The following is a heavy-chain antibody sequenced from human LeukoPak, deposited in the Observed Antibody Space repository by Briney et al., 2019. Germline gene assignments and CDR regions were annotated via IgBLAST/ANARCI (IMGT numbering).Heavy chain of an antibody. Sequence: PSETLSLTCTVSGGSISSSSYYWGWIRQPPGKGLEWVSVISGSGGSTYYADSVKGRFTISRDKSKNTLYLQMNSLRAEDTAVYYCAKGSKIVVVPAAISHWGQGTLVTVSS. D-gene: IGHD2-2*01. CDR2: ISGSGGST. CDR3: AKGSKIVVVPAAISH. J-gene: IGHJ4*02. V-gene: IGHV3-23*01. CDR1: GGSISSSSYY.